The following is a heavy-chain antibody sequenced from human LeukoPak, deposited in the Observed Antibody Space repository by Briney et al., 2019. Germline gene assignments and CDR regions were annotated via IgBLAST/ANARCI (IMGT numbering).Heavy chain of an antibody. V-gene: IGHV3-33*08. J-gene: IGHJ4*02. D-gene: IGHD6-19*01. CDR2: IWYDGSNK. CDR3: ARVHSSGWSFDY. CDR1: GFTFTSYS. Sequence: GGSLRLSCAASGFTFTSYSMNWVRQAPGKGLEWVAVIWYDGSNKYYADSVKGRFTISRDNSKNTLYLQMNSLRAEDTAVYYCARVHSSGWSFDYWGQGTLVTVSS.